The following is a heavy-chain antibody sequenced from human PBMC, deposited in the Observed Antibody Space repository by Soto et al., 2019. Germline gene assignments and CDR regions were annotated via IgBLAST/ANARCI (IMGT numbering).Heavy chain of an antibody. CDR3: ARVWQLVGGMDV. CDR2: ISSSSSYT. J-gene: IGHJ6*02. Sequence: PGGSLRLSCAASGFTFSDYYMSWIRQAPGKGLEWVSYISSSSSYTNYADSVKGRFTISRDNSKNTLYLQMNSLRAEDTAVYYCARVWQLVGGMDVWGQGTTVTVSS. V-gene: IGHV3-11*06. D-gene: IGHD6-13*01. CDR1: GFTFSDYY.